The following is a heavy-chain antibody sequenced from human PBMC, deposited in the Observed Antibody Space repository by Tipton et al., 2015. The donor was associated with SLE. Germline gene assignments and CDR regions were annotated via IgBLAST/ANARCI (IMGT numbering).Heavy chain of an antibody. CDR1: GGSISSYS. Sequence: LRLSCTVSGGSISSYSWSWIRQPPGKGLEWIGYIYHSGSTYYNPSLKSRVTISVDRSKNQFSLKLSSVTAADTAVYYCARVFGGVIVDYWGQGTLVTVSS. CDR3: ARVFGGVIVDY. V-gene: IGHV4-30-2*01. D-gene: IGHD3-16*02. CDR2: IYHSGST. J-gene: IGHJ4*02.